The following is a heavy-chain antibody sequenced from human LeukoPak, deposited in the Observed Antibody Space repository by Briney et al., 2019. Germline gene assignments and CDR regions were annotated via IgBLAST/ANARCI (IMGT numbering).Heavy chain of an antibody. V-gene: IGHV3-21*01. CDR1: GFTFSSYS. D-gene: IGHD3-22*01. J-gene: IGHJ4*02. CDR2: ISSSSSYI. CDR3: ARVSGFGYYDSSGYRFDY. Sequence: GGSLRLSCAASGFTFSSYSMNWVRQAPGKGLEWVSSISSSSSYIYYADSVKGRFTISRDNAKNSLYLQMNSLRAEDTAVYYCARVSGFGYYDSSGYRFDYWGQGTLVTVSS.